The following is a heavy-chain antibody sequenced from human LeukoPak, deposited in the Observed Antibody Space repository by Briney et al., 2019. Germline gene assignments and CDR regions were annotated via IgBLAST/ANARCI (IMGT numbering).Heavy chain of an antibody. D-gene: IGHD2-15*01. V-gene: IGHV4-59*08. CDR2: IYYGGST. J-gene: IGHJ6*02. Sequence: SETLSLTCTVSGGSISSYYWSWIRQPPVKGLEWIGYIYYGGSTNYNPSLQSRVTISTDTSKNQFSLELRSVTAADTAMYYCARRGGGYCSGNSCYYDYGMDVWGQGTTVTVSS. CDR1: GGSISSYY. CDR3: ARRGGGYCSGNSCYYDYGMDV.